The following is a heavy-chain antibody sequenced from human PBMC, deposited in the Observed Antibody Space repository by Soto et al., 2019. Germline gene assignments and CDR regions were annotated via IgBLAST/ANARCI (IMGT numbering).Heavy chain of an antibody. CDR3: ARRAGIDGYWNGGYFHY. Sequence: QITLKESGPTRVKPTQTLTLTCTFSGFSLNARPVGVGWVRQPPGKALERLALIYWDDDKRYSPSLQRMLTMTKDTPQNLEVPTLPNVDPVDRAIYYCARRAGIDGYWNGGYFHYVGQGALVTVSP. CDR2: IYWDDDK. CDR1: GFSLNARPVG. V-gene: IGHV2-5*02. D-gene: IGHD1-1*01. J-gene: IGHJ4*02.